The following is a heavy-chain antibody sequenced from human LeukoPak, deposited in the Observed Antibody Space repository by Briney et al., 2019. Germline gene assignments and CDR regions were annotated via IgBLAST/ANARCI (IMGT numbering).Heavy chain of an antibody. J-gene: IGHJ4*02. Sequence: PGASVKVSCKASGYTFTGYYMHWVRQAPGQGLEWMGWINPNSGGTNYAQKFQGRVTMTRDTSISTAYMELSRLRSDDTAVYYCRTDRYGDYGDYIDYWGQGTLVTVSS. CDR2: INPNSGGT. D-gene: IGHD4-17*01. CDR3: RTDRYGDYGDYIDY. V-gene: IGHV1-2*02. CDR1: GYTFTGYY.